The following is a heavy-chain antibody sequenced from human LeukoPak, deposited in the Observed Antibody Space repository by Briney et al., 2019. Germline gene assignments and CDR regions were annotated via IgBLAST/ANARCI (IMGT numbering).Heavy chain of an antibody. V-gene: IGHV4-4*02. D-gene: IGHD2-2*01. CDR1: GDSISSSNW. J-gene: IGHJ4*02. CDR2: INHSGST. CDR3: ARGGGSSTRPFDY. Sequence: PSGTLSLTCAVSGDSISSSNWWSWVRQPPGKGLEWIGEINHSGSTNYNPSLKSRVTISVDTSKNQFSLKLSSVTAADTAVYYCARGGGSSTRPFDYWGQGTLVTVSS.